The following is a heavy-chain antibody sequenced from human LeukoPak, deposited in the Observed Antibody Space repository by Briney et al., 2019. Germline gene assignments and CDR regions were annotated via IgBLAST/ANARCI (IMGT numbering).Heavy chain of an antibody. V-gene: IGHV4-39*01. J-gene: IGHJ5*02. CDR1: GASISSSSYY. CDR3: AGSTYDNWFDP. Sequence: SETLSLTCTVSGASISSSSYYWGWIRQPPGKGLEWIGSIYHSGSTYYNPSLKSRVTLSVETSKNQFSLKLSSVTAADTAVYYCAGSTYDNWFDPWGQGTLVTVSS. CDR2: IYHSGST. D-gene: IGHD2-8*01.